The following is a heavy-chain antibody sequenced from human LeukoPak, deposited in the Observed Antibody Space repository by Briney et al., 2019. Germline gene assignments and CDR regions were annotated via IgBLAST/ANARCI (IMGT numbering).Heavy chain of an antibody. Sequence: SETLSLTCAVYGGSFSGYYWSWIRQPPGKGLEWIGKINHSGSTNYNPSLESRVTISVDSSKNQFSLKLSSVTAADTAVYYCATTYSGYDLDYWGQGTLVTVSS. CDR1: GGSFSGYY. J-gene: IGHJ4*02. D-gene: IGHD5-12*01. CDR3: ATTYSGYDLDY. V-gene: IGHV4-34*01. CDR2: INHSGST.